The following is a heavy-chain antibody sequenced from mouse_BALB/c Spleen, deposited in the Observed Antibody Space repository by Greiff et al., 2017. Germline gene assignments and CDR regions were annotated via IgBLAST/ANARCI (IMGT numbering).Heavy chain of an antibody. CDR3: TRSTMITLYAMDY. D-gene: IGHD2-4*01. J-gene: IGHJ4*01. CDR2: IYPSDSYT. CDR1: GYTFTSYW. V-gene: IGHV1-69*02. Sequence: QVQLQQSGAELVRPGASVKLSCKASGYTFTSYWINWVKQRPGQGLEWIGNIYPSDSYTNYNQKFKDKATLTVDKSSSTAYMQLSSPTSEDSAVYYCTRSTMITLYAMDYWGQGTSVTVSS.